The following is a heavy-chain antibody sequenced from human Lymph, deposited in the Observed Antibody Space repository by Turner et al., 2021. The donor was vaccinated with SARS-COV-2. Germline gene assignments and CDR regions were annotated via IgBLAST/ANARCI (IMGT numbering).Heavy chain of an antibody. D-gene: IGHD4-17*01. CDR1: GFTFSTSS. J-gene: IGHJ4*02. V-gene: IGHV3-21*01. Sequence: EVQLVESGGGLVKPGGSLRPSCAASGFTFSTSSMNWVRQAPGKGLEWISSNSSSSSYIYYADSEKGRFTISRDDAKNSLYLQMNSLRAEDTAVYYCARDIPTTADYFDYWGQGTLVTVSS. CDR3: ARDIPTTADYFDY. CDR2: NSSSSSYI.